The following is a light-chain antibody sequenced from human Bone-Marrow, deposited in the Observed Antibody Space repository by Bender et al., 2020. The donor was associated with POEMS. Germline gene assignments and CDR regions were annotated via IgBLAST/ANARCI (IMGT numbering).Light chain of an antibody. CDR1: SSNIGTHYD. Sequence: QSVLTQPPSVSGVPGQRVTISCTGSSSNIGTHYDVHWYQKFPGSAPKLLISGDNSRPSGVPDRFSGSKSGSSAYLAITGLQAMDEADYYCQAWDSSTVVFGGGTKLTVL. CDR2: GDN. V-gene: IGLV1-40*01. CDR3: QAWDSSTVV. J-gene: IGLJ2*01.